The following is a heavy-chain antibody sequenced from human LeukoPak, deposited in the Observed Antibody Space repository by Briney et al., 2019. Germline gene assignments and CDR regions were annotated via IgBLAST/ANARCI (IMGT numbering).Heavy chain of an antibody. V-gene: IGHV4-59*01. CDR2: IYYSGST. D-gene: IGHD3-22*01. CDR3: ARAGNYYDSSGYYYYYYMDV. CDR1: GGSISSYY. J-gene: IGHJ6*03. Sequence: SETLSLTCTVSGGSISSYYWSWIRQPPGKGLEWIGYIYYSGSTNYNPSLKSRVTISVDTSKNQFSLKLSSVTAADTAVYYCARAGNYYDSSGYYYYYYMDVWGKGTTVTISS.